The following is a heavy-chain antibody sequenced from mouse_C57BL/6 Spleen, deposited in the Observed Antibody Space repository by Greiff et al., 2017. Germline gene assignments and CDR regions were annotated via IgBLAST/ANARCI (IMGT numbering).Heavy chain of an antibody. CDR1: GFTFSSYG. D-gene: IGHD2-4*01. V-gene: IGHV5-6*01. CDR2: ISSGGSYT. J-gene: IGHJ2*01. Sequence: EVQLVESGGDLVKPGGSLKLSCAASGFTFSSYGMSWVRPTPDKRLEWVATISSGGSYTYYPDSVKGRFTISRDNAKNTLYLQMSSLKSEDTAMYYCASYYDSPFDYWGQGTTLTVSS. CDR3: ASYYDSPFDY.